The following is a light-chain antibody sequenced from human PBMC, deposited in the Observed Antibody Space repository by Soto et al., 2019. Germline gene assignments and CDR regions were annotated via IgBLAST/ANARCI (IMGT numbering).Light chain of an antibody. CDR1: QSISSY. V-gene: IGKV1-17*01. CDR2: AAS. J-gene: IGKJ1*01. CDR3: LQHNSYPWT. Sequence: IQMTHSPSSLAASVVDRVTITSRASQSISSYLNWYQQKPGKAPKLLIYAASSLQSGVPSSFSGSGSGTEFTLTISSLQPEDFATYYCLQHNSYPWTFGQGTKVDIK.